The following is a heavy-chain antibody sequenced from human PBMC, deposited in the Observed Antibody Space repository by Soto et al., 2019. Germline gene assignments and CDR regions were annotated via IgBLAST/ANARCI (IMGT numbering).Heavy chain of an antibody. CDR3: ARTGSGTGDY. D-gene: IGHD1-26*01. V-gene: IGHV4-30-2*01. J-gene: IGHJ4*02. Sequence: PSEILSLTCAVSGGSISSGGYSWSWIRQPPGKGLEWIGYIYHSGSTYYNPSLKSRVTISVDRSKNQFSLKLSSVTAADTAVYYCARTGSGTGDYWGQGTLVTVSS. CDR2: IYHSGST. CDR1: GGSISSGGYS.